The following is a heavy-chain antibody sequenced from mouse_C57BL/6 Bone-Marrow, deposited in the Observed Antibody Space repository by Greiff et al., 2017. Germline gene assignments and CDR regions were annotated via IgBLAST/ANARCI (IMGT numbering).Heavy chain of an antibody. CDR3: ASPSRGIYYDGSSYVRCYFDY. CDR1: GYTFTSYW. J-gene: IGHJ2*01. Sequence: QVQLQQPGAELVKPGASVKLSCKASGYTFTSYWMHWVKQRPGQGLEWIGMIHPNGGSTNYNEKFKSKATLTVDKSSSTAYMQLSSLTSEDAAVYYCASPSRGIYYDGSSYVRCYFDYWGQVTTRTVSS. CDR2: IHPNGGST. V-gene: IGHV1-64*01. D-gene: IGHD1-1*01.